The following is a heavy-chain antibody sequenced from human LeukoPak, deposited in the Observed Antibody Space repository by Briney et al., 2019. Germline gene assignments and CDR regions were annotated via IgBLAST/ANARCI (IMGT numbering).Heavy chain of an antibody. CDR2: IYTTGLS. V-gene: IGHV4-30-4*01. CDR1: GVSTSSYDFY. J-gene: IGHJ4*02. Sequence: SETLSLTCTVSGVSTSSYDFYWTWVRQPPGKGLEWIGYIYTTGLSKYNPSLKSRLTMSLDTSKNQYSLHLSSVTAADTAVYYCARLGNSGSYFDYWGQGSLVAVSS. CDR3: ARLGNSGSYFDY. D-gene: IGHD3-10*01.